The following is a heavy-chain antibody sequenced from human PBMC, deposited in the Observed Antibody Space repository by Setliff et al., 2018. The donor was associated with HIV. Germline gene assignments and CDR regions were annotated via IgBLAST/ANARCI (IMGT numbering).Heavy chain of an antibody. V-gene: IGHV4-34*01. D-gene: IGHD3-22*01. J-gene: IGHJ6*03. CDR2: INHSGST. Sequence: SETLSLTCAVYGGSFSGYYWSWIRQPPGKGLEWIGEINHSGSTYYNPSLNSRVTISVDASKNQFSLKLSTVTAADTAVYYCASLPPLYDSSGYYFDYYMDVWGEGTTVTVSS. CDR1: GGSFSGYY. CDR3: ASLPPLYDSSGYYFDYYMDV.